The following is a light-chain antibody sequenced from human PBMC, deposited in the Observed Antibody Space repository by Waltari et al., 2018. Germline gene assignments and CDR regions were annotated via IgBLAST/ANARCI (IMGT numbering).Light chain of an antibody. CDR3: QQYKDLPRT. CDR2: DAS. V-gene: IGKV1-33*01. Sequence: DIQMTQSPSSMSASVGDRVSLTCQASQDISIYLSWYQQKPGKAPKVLIYDASNLETGVPSRFTGSRSGTDFTFTISSLQPEDIATYYCQQYKDLPRTFGQGTKVEI. J-gene: IGKJ1*01. CDR1: QDISIY.